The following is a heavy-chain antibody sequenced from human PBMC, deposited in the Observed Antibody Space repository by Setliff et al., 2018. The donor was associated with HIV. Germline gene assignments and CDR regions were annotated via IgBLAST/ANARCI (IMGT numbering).Heavy chain of an antibody. D-gene: IGHD7-27*01. CDR2: INAGNGDT. J-gene: IGHJ4*02. CDR3: ARDLPTPNWGFDY. CDR1: GYTFTSYA. Sequence: ASVKVPCKASGYTFTSYAMHWVRQAPGQSLEWMGWINAGNGDTKYSQKFQGRVTATTDTSASTAYMELSSLRSEDTAVYSCARDLPTPNWGFDYWGQGTLVTVSS. V-gene: IGHV1-3*01.